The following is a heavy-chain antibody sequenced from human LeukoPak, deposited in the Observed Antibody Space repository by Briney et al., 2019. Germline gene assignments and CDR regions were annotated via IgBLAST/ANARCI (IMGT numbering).Heavy chain of an antibody. CDR2: VSGSGGST. J-gene: IGHJ6*03. D-gene: IGHD3-22*01. CDR3: ATNPPYGSSGYRYYYYYMYV. Sequence: GGSLRLSCAASGFTFSSYAMSWVRQAPGKGLEWVSGVSGSGGSTYYADSVKSRFTISRDNSKNTLYLQMNSLRAEDTAVYYCATNPPYGSSGYRYYYYYMYVWAKGTTVTVSS. CDR1: GFTFSSYA. V-gene: IGHV3-23*01.